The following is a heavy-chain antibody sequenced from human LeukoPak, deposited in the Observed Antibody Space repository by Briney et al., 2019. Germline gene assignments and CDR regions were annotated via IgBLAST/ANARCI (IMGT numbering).Heavy chain of an antibody. V-gene: IGHV3-30-3*01. CDR3: ARSYYDSSGYSYYFDY. J-gene: IGHJ4*02. D-gene: IGHD3-22*01. CDR1: GFTFSSYA. CDR2: ISYDGSNK. Sequence: PGGSLRLSCAASGFTFSSYAMHWVRQAPGKGLEWVAVISYDGSNKYYADSLKGRFTISRDNSKNTLYLQMNSLRAEDTAVYYCARSYYDSSGYSYYFDYWGQGTLVTVSS.